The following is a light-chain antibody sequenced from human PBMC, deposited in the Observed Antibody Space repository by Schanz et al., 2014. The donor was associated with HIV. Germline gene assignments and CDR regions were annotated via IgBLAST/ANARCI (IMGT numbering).Light chain of an antibody. J-gene: IGLJ2*01. Sequence: QSLLTQPPSVSAAPGQRVTISCSGGALNVGHNFVSWYQQFPGTAPKLLIFADYQRPSEIPDRISGSKTGTSATLAISGLQTGDEADYYCATWHSSLREVVFGGGTKLPV. CDR2: ADY. CDR3: ATWHSSLREVV. CDR1: ALNVGHNF. V-gene: IGLV1-51*01.